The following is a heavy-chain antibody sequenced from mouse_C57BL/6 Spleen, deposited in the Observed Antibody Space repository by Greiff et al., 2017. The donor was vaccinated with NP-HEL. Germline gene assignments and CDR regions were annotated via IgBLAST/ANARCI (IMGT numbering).Heavy chain of an antibody. CDR3: ARHGSSYVRFAY. D-gene: IGHD1-1*01. J-gene: IGHJ3*01. CDR2: ISSGGSYT. V-gene: IGHV5-6*01. Sequence: EVQLVESGGDLVKPGGSLKLSCAASGFTFSSYGMSWVRQTPDKRLEWVATISSGGSYTYYPDSVKGRFTISRDNAKNTLYLQMSSLKSEDTAMDYWARHGSSYVRFAYWGQGTLVTVSA. CDR1: GFTFSSYG.